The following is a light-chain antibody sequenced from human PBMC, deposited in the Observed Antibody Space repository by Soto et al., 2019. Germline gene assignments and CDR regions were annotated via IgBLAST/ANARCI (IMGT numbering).Light chain of an antibody. V-gene: IGKV1-5*03. CDR1: QSINMW. J-gene: IGKJ4*01. CDR2: KAS. CDR3: QQYNGSPVT. Sequence: DIQMTQSPSTLSAFVGERVTMTCRASQSINMWLAWYQQKPGKAPELLISKASTLQTGVPSRFSGSGSGTEFTHTISSLQPDDFATYYCQQYNGSPVTFGGGTRVEIK.